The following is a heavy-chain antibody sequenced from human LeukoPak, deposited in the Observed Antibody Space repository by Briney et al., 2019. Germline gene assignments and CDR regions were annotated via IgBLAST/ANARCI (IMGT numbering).Heavy chain of an antibody. V-gene: IGHV3-23*01. CDR1: GFTFSSYA. D-gene: IGHD3-16*02. J-gene: IGHJ4*02. CDR3: AKIQLRLGGLSSTQDDY. CDR2: ISGSGGST. Sequence: GGSLRLSCAASGFTFSSYAMSWVRQAPGKGLEWVSAISGSGGSTYYADSVKGRFTISRDNSKNTLYLQMNSLRAEDTAVYYCAKIQLRLGGLSSTQDDYWGQGTLVTVSS.